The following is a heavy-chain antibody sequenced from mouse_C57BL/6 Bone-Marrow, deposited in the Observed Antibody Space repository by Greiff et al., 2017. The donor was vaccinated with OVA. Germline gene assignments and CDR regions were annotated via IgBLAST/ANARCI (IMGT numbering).Heavy chain of an antibody. J-gene: IGHJ4*01. CDR1: GFTFSSYA. V-gene: IGHV5-4*03. CDR3: ARGGGGTAYAMDY. D-gene: IGHD4-1*01. CDR2: ISDGGSYT. Sequence: DVMLVESGGGLVKPGGSLKLSCAASGFTFSSYAMSWVRQTPEKRLEWVATISDGGSYTYYPDNVKGRFTISRDNAKNNLYLQMSQLKSEDTAMYYCARGGGGTAYAMDYWGQGTSVTVSS.